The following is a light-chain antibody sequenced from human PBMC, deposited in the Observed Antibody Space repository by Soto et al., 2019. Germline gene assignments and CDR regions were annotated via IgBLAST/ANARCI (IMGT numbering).Light chain of an antibody. CDR2: AAS. J-gene: IGKJ4*01. CDR1: QSVSRY. Sequence: DVQMTQSPSSLSALVGDRVTITCRASQSVSRYLNWYQHKPGKAPKLLINAASNLRSGVPSRFSGSGSGTDFTLTISSLQPEDFATYYCQQANSFPLTFGGGTKVDIK. CDR3: QQANSFPLT. V-gene: IGKV1-39*01.